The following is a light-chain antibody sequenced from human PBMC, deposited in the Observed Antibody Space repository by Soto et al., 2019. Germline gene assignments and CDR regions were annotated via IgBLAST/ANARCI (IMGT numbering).Light chain of an antibody. V-gene: IGLV2-14*01. J-gene: IGLJ1*01. CDR3: SSYTSTTPYV. Sequence: QSVLTQPASVSGSPVQSITISCTGTTSDAGGYNYVSWYQQHPGKAPKLMVYDVNKRPSGVSNRFSGSKSGNTASLTISGLQAEDEADYYCSSYTSTTPYVFGTGTKVTVL. CDR1: TSDAGGYNY. CDR2: DVN.